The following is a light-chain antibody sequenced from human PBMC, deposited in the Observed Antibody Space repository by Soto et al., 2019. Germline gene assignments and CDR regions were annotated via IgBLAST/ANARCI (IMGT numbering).Light chain of an antibody. J-gene: IGKJ1*01. V-gene: IGKV1-39*01. Sequence: DIQMTQSPSSLSASVGDRVIITCRASQNINNFLNWYQRKPGKAPNRLIYDASIFQSGVQSRFSGSGSGTDFTLTISSLQPEDFATYYCQQSYTTPGTFGQGTKVEIK. CDR2: DAS. CDR1: QNINNF. CDR3: QQSYTTPGT.